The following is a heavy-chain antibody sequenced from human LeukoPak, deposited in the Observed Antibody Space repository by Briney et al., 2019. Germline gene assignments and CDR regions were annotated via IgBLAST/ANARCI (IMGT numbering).Heavy chain of an antibody. CDR3: TRTTTTADWYFDL. J-gene: IGHJ2*01. CDR1: GFPFSNYW. V-gene: IGHV3-74*01. D-gene: IGHD1-1*01. Sequence: GGSLRLFCAVSGFPFSNYWMHWVRQAPGKRLVWVARINSDGSSTTYADSVEGRFTIATDNTKSMLNLKMHSLRVDDSAVYFCTRTTTTADWYFDLWGRGTLVTVSS. CDR2: INSDGSST.